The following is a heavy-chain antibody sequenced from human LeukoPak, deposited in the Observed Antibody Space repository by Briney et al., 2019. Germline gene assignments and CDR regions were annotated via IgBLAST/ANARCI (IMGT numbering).Heavy chain of an antibody. CDR3: ARIRGDGSTFDY. D-gene: IGHD5-24*01. CDR1: GFTFSSYS. Sequence: GGSLILSCAASGFTFSSYSMNWVRQAPGKGLEWVSSISSSSSYIYYADSVKGRFTISRDNAKNSLFLQMNSLRAEDTAVYYCARIRGDGSTFDYWGQGTLVTVSS. J-gene: IGHJ4*02. CDR2: ISSSSSYI. V-gene: IGHV3-21*01.